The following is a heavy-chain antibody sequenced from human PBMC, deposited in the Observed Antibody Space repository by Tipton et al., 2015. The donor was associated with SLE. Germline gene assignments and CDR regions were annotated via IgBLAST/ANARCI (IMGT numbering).Heavy chain of an antibody. V-gene: IGHV4-39*01. D-gene: IGHD5-12*01. CDR1: NGSISRSSYY. CDR3: AGRRTGYRDAFDI. Sequence: TLSLTCSVSNGSISRSSYYWGWIRQPPGKGLEWIASIYYSGGPTYYNPSLKSRVTISVDTSNNQFSLLLTSVSAPDPAVYYCAGRRTGYRDAFDIWGQGTMVTVSS. J-gene: IGHJ3*02. CDR2: IYYSGGPT.